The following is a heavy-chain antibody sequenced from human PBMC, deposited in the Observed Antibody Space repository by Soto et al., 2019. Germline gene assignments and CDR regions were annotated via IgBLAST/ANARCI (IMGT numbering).Heavy chain of an antibody. CDR2: ISGSGGST. CDR3: AKFSSYDSSGYYIYGMDV. J-gene: IGHJ6*02. Sequence: GGSLRLSCAASGFTFSSYAMSWVRQAPGKGLEWVSAISGSGGSTYYADSVKGRFTISRDNSKNTLYLQMNSLRAEDTAVYYCAKFSSYDSSGYYIYGMDVWGQGTTVTVS. CDR1: GFTFSSYA. D-gene: IGHD3-22*01. V-gene: IGHV3-23*01.